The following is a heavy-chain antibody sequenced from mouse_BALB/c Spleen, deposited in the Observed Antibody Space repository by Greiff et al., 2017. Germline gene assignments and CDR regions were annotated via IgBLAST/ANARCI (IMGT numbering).Heavy chain of an antibody. Sequence: VQLVESGAELARPGASVKMSCKASGYTFTSYTMHWVKQRPGQGLEWIGYINPSSGYTNYNQKFKDKATLTADKSSSTAYMQLSSLTSEDSAVYYCARSGSTHYWGQGTTLTVSS. CDR2: INPSSGYT. V-gene: IGHV1-4*01. CDR3: ARSGSTHY. CDR1: GYTFTSYT. J-gene: IGHJ2*01. D-gene: IGHD3-2*02.